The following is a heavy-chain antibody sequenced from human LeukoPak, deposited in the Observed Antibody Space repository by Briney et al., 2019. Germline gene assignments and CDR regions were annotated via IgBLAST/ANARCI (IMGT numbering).Heavy chain of an antibody. CDR3: ARDQRIWSGGYYGMDV. J-gene: IGHJ6*02. CDR2: ISYDGSNK. V-gene: IGHV3-30-3*01. CDR1: GFTSSSYA. Sequence: GGSLRLSCAASGFTSSSYAMHWVRQAPGKGLEWVAVISYDGSNKYYADSVKGRFTISRDNSKNTLYLQMNSLRAEDTAVYYCARDQRIWSGGYYGMDVWGQGTTVTVSS. D-gene: IGHD3-3*01.